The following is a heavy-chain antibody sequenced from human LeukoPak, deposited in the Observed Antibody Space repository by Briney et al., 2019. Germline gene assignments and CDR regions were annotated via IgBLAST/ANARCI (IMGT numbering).Heavy chain of an antibody. Sequence: ASVKVSCKASGYTFTGYYMHWVRQAPGQGLEWMGWINPNSGGTNYAQKFQGRVTMTRDTSISTAYMGLSRLRSEDTAVYYCARDEDGGNSGYWGQGTLVTVSS. J-gene: IGHJ4*02. CDR1: GYTFTGYY. CDR3: ARDEDGGNSGY. V-gene: IGHV1-2*02. CDR2: INPNSGGT. D-gene: IGHD4-23*01.